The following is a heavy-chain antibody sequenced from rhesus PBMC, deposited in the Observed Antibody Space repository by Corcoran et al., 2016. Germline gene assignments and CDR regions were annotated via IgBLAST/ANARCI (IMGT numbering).Heavy chain of an antibody. Sequence: EVQLVESGGGLAKPGGSLRLSCAASGFTFSSYWMHWVRQAPGKGLEWILTINSAGRSTYYADSVNGRFTISRENAKNTLYLQMDGLRAEDTAVYYCAGDLITRMITVTGPADYWGQGVLVTVSS. CDR2: INSAGRST. V-gene: IGHV3-14*01. D-gene: IGHD3-9*01. CDR1: GFTFSSYW. CDR3: AGDLITRMITVTGPADY. J-gene: IGHJ4*01.